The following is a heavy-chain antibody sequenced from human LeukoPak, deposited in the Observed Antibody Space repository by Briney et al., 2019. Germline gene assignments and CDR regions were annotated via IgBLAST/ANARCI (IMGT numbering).Heavy chain of an antibody. CDR1: GGSISSGDYY. Sequence: SQTLSLTCTVSGGSISSGDYYWSWIRQPPGKGLEWIGYIYYSGSTYYNPSLKSRVTISVDTSKNQFSLKLSSVTAADTAVYYCAREQDRAGLSPGYMDVWGQGTTVTVSS. V-gene: IGHV4-30-4*01. D-gene: IGHD3-10*01. CDR3: AREQDRAGLSPGYMDV. CDR2: IYYSGST. J-gene: IGHJ6*03.